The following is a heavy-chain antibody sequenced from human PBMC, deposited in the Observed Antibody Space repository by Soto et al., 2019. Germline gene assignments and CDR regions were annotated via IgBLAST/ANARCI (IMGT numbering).Heavy chain of an antibody. D-gene: IGHD3-22*01. CDR3: ARSSGYYYDSSDAFDI. Sequence: GASVKVSCKASGYTFTGYYMHWVRQAPGQGLEWMGWINPNSGGTNYAQKFQGWVTMTRDTSISTAYMELSRLRSDDTAVYYCARSSGYYYDSSDAFDIWGQGTMVTVSS. CDR2: INPNSGGT. J-gene: IGHJ3*02. V-gene: IGHV1-2*04. CDR1: GYTFTGYY.